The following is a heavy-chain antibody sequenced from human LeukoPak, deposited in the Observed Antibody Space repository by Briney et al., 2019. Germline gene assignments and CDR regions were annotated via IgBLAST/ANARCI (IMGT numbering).Heavy chain of an antibody. CDR2: ISSGSSDI. CDR3: ARLTGVVNAFDY. D-gene: IGHD5-18*01. J-gene: IGHJ4*02. V-gene: IGHV3-21*01. Sequence: PGGSLRLSCAASGFTFSTYSMTWVRRAPGKGLEWVSSISSGSSDISYADSVKGRFTISRDNAKYSLYLQVNSLRAEDTAVYYCARLTGVVNAFDYWGQGTLVTVSS. CDR1: GFTFSTYS.